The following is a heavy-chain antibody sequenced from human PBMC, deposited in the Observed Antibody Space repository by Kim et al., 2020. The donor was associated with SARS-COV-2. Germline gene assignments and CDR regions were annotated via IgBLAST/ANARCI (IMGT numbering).Heavy chain of an antibody. D-gene: IGHD2-15*01. CDR1: GGSISSGGYY. CDR2: IYYSGST. CDR3: ARVRAARCAFDI. V-gene: IGHV4-31*03. J-gene: IGHJ3*02. Sequence: SETLSLTCTVSGGSISSGGYYWSWIRQHPGKGLEWIGYIYYSGSTYYNPSLKSRVTISVDTSKNQFSLKLSSVTAADTAVYYCARVRAARCAFDIWGQGTMVTVSS.